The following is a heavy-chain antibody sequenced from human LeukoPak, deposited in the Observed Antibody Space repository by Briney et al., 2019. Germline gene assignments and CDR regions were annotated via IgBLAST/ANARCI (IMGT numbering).Heavy chain of an antibody. CDR2: IKSKTDGGTT. CDR3: TTDFIGGYYYDSSSYKSDY. D-gene: IGHD3-22*01. J-gene: IGHJ4*02. V-gene: IGHV3-15*01. CDR1: GFTFSNAW. Sequence: GGSLRLSCAASGFTFSNAWMSWVRQAPGKGLEWVGRIKSKTDGGTTDYAAPVKGRFTISRDDSKNTLYLQMNSLKTEDTAVYYCTTDFIGGYYYDSSSYKSDYWGQGTLVTVSS.